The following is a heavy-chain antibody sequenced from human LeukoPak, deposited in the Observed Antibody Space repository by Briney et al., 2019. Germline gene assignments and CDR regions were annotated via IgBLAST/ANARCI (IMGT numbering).Heavy chain of an antibody. CDR1: GFTFRSYG. CDR3: ARVAGHDIRGLITYYFDD. D-gene: IGHD3-10*01. J-gene: IGHJ4*02. V-gene: IGHV3-33*01. CDR2: IWYDGSKK. Sequence: PGRSLRLSCAASGFTFRSYGMQWVRQAPGKGLEWVAIIWYDGSKKYYADSVKGRFTISRDNSKNTLYLQMNRLRAEDTAVYYCARVAGHDIRGLITYYFDDWGQGTLVTVSS.